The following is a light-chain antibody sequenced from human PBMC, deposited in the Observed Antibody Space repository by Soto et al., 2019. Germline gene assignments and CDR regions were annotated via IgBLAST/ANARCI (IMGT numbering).Light chain of an antibody. Sequence: EIVMTHSPATLSVSPCERATLSSSASQGVSSNLAWYQQKPGQAPRLLIYGASTRATGIPARFSGSGSGTEFTLTISSLQSEDFAVYYCQQYNNWPPWTFGQGTKV. CDR3: QQYNNWPPWT. V-gene: IGKV3-15*01. CDR1: QGVSSN. J-gene: IGKJ1*01. CDR2: GAS.